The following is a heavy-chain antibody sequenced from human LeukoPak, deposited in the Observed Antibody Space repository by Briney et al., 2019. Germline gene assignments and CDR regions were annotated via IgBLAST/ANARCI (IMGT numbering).Heavy chain of an antibody. CDR3: ARERRMNYMDV. V-gene: IGHV1-2*02. D-gene: IGHD2-15*01. J-gene: IGHJ6*03. CDR2: INPNSGGT. CDR1: GYTFTCYY. Sequence: GGPVKVSCKASGYTFTCYYMHWVRQAPGQGLEWMGWINPNSGGTNYAQKLQGRVTITTDTSTSTAYMELRSLRSDDTAVYYCARERRMNYMDVWGKGTTVTISS.